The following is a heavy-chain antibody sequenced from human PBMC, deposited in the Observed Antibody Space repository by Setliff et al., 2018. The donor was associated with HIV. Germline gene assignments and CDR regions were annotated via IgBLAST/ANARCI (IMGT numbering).Heavy chain of an antibody. J-gene: IGHJ5*02. Sequence: PSETLSLTCSVSGDSISSGSYYWSWIRLPAEKGLEWIGQIHTTGSTNYNPSLKSRVTISMDTSKNQFSLNLNSVTATDTAVYYCAKRTFGSGRLDPWGQGTLVTVSS. CDR3: AKRTFGSGRLDP. V-gene: IGHV4-61*09. CDR2: IHTTGST. D-gene: IGHD3-16*01. CDR1: GDSISSGSYY.